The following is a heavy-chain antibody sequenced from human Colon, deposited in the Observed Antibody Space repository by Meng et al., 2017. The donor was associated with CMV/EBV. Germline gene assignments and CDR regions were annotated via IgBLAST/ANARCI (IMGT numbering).Heavy chain of an antibody. CDR1: NDSISSPYY. J-gene: IGHJ6*02. CDR2: VYHTGST. V-gene: IGHV4-38-2*02. D-gene: IGHD2-21*01. CDR3: ARNSRYYYYGMDV. Sequence: SETLSLTCTVSNDSISSPYYWGWIRQSPGKGLEWIGSVYHTGSTYYNPSLESRVTISVDTSKNQFSLKLNSVTAADTAVYYCARNSRYYYYGMDVWGQGTTVTVSS.